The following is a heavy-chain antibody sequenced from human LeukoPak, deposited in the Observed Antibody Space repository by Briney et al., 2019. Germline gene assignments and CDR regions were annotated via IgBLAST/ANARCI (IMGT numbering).Heavy chain of an antibody. CDR2: IYYSGST. V-gene: IGHV4-59*08. D-gene: IGHD6-6*01. CDR3: ARRMYGSSLDY. Sequence: PSETLSLTCTVSGGSISNYYWSWIRQPPGKGLEWIAFIYYSGSTTYNPSLKSRVTISVDTSKNQFSLKLSSVTAADTAVYYCARRMYGSSLDYWGQGTPVSVSA. CDR1: GGSISNYY. J-gene: IGHJ4*02.